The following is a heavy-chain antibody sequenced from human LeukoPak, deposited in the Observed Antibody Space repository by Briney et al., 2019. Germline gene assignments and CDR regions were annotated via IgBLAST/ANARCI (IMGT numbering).Heavy chain of an antibody. V-gene: IGHV3-23*01. J-gene: IGHJ5*02. CDR1: GFTFSGYA. D-gene: IGHD3-10*01. CDR3: AKDGYGSGSYAWFDP. CDR2: ISGSGGST. Sequence: GRSLRLSCAASGFTFSGYAMSWVRQAPGKGLEWVSGISGSGGSTFYADSVKGRFTISRDNSKNTLYVQMNSLRPEDTAVYYCAKDGYGSGSYAWFDPWGQGTLVTVSS.